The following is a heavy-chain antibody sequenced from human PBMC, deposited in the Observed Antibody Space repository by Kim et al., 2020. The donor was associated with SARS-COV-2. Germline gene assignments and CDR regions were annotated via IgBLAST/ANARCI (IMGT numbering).Heavy chain of an antibody. D-gene: IGHD6-19*01. CDR3: ARDLFSSGWDFDY. Sequence: YSQKLQGRVTITRDTSASTAYMELSSLRSEDTAVYYCARDLFSSGWDFDYWGQGTLVTVSS. V-gene: IGHV1-3*01. J-gene: IGHJ4*02.